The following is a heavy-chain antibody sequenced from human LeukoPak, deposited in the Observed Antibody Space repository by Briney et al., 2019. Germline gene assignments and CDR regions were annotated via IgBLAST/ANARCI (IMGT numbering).Heavy chain of an antibody. V-gene: IGHV3-21*04. J-gene: IGHJ4*01. Sequence: GGSLRLSCAASGFTFSSYSMNWVRQAPGKGLEWVSSISSSSSYIYYADSVKGRFTISRDNAKNSLYLQMNSLRAEDTALYYCAKDSAHMITFGGVIVDWGQGTLVTVSS. CDR1: GFTFSSYS. CDR2: ISSSSSYI. CDR3: AKDSAHMITFGGVIVD. D-gene: IGHD3-16*02.